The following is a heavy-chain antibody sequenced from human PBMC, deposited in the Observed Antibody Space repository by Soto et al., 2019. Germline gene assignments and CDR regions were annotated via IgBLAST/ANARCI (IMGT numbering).Heavy chain of an antibody. V-gene: IGHV4-30-4*01. CDR2: IYYSGST. J-gene: IGHJ6*02. CDR1: GGSISSGDYY. D-gene: IGHD1-26*01. CDR3: ARGATYYYYGMDV. Sequence: SETLSLTCTVSGGSISSGDYYWSWIRQPPGKGLEWIGYIYYSGSTYYNPSLKSRVTISVDTSKNQFSLKLSSVTAADAAVYYCARGATYYYYGMDVWGQGTTVTVSS.